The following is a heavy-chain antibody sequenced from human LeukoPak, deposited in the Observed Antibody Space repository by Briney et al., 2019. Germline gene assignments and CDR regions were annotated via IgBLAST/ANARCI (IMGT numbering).Heavy chain of an antibody. Sequence: ASVNVSCTASGYTFTSYYMHWVRQAPGQGLEWMGIINPSGGSTSYAQKFQGRVTMTRDTSTSTVYMELSSLRSEDTAVYYCVRDFGRIVVVPAATRGWFDPWGQGTLVTVSS. CDR3: VRDFGRIVVVPAATRGWFDP. D-gene: IGHD2-2*01. CDR2: INPSGGST. V-gene: IGHV1-46*01. J-gene: IGHJ5*02. CDR1: GYTFTSYY.